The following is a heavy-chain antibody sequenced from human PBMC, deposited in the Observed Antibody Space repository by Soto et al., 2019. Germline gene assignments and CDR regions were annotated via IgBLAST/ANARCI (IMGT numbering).Heavy chain of an antibody. J-gene: IGHJ5*02. V-gene: IGHV3-21*01. CDR3: ARSQVAATPLGNYRWFDP. Sequence: PGGSLRLSCAASGFTFSSYSMNWVRQAPGKGLEWVSSISSSSSYIYYADSVKGRFTISRDNAKNSLYLQMNSLRAEDTAVYYCARSQVAATPLGNYRWFDPWGQGTLVTVSS. CDR2: ISSSSSYI. CDR1: GFTFSSYS. D-gene: IGHD2-15*01.